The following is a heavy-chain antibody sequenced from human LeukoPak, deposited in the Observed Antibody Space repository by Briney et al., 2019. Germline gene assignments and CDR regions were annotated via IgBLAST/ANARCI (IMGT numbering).Heavy chain of an antibody. CDR3: AKDPNSGYDLWIFDY. CDR1: GFTFSTYA. CDR2: ISSSGGST. D-gene: IGHD5-12*01. J-gene: IGHJ4*02. V-gene: IGHV3-23*01. Sequence: PGGSLRLSCAASGFTFSTYAMSWVRQAPGKGLEWVSAISSSGGSTYYADSVKGRFTISRDNSKNTLDLQMNSLRAEDTAVYYCAKDPNSGYDLWIFDYWGQGILVTVSS.